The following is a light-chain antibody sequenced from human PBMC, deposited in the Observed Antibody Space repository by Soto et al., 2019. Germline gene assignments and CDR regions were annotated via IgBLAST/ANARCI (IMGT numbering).Light chain of an antibody. Sequence: DIQMTQSPSTLSASIGDRVTITCRASQSVDSWLAWYQQQPGKAPKLLSYKASSLQTGVPSRFSGSGSGTAFPLTFSSPPPDDFATYSRPHYNAYSRVFGPGTKV. J-gene: IGKJ1*01. CDR1: QSVDSW. CDR3: PHYNAYSRV. V-gene: IGKV1-5*03. CDR2: KAS.